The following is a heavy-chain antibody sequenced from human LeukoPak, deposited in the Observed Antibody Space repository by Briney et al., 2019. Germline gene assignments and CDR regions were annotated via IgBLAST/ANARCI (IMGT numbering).Heavy chain of an antibody. V-gene: IGHV4-34*01. Sequence: SETLSLTCAVYGGSFSGYYWSWIRQPPGKGLEWIGEINHSGSTNYNPSLKSRVTISVDTSKNQFSLKLSSVTAADTAVYYCARQDIPMIGSFDYWGQGTLVTVSS. CDR1: GGSFSGYY. D-gene: IGHD3-22*01. CDR3: ARQDIPMIGSFDY. J-gene: IGHJ4*02. CDR2: INHSGST.